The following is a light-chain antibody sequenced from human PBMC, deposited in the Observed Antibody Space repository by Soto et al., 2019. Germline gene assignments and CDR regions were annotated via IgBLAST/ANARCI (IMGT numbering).Light chain of an antibody. CDR1: QSISSY. CDR3: QESYSTL. CDR2: AAS. V-gene: IGKV1-39*01. J-gene: IGKJ5*01. Sequence: DIQMTQSPSSLSASVGDRVTITCRASQSISSYLNWYQQKPGKAPKLLIYAASTLQSGVPPRFSGSGSGTDFTLTISSLQPEDFAIYYCQESYSTLFGQGTRLRL.